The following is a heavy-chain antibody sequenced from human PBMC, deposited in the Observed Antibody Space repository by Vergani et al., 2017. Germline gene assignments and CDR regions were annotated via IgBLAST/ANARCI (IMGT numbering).Heavy chain of an antibody. Sequence: QVQLQESGPGLVKPSETLSLTCAVSGYSISSGGYYWSWIRQHPGKGLEWIGYIYYSGSTYYNPSLKSRVTISVDTSKNQFSLKLSSVTAADTAVYYCARGGSGYDYYYYYMDVWGKGTTVTVSS. CDR3: ARGGSGYDYYYYYMDV. J-gene: IGHJ6*03. CDR2: IYYSGST. CDR1: GYSISSGGYY. D-gene: IGHD3-22*01. V-gene: IGHV4-31*11.